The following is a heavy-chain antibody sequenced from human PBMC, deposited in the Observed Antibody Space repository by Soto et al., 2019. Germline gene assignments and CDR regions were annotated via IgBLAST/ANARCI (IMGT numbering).Heavy chain of an antibody. J-gene: IGHJ5*02. CDR2: IYYSGST. Sequence: SETQSLTCTVSGGSIRSYYLSWIRQPPGKGLEWIGYIYYSGSTNYNPSLKSRVTISVDTSKNQFSLKLSSVTAADTAVYYCARSGAGSGLYNWFDPWGQGTLVTVSS. V-gene: IGHV4-59*08. CDR1: GGSIRSYY. D-gene: IGHD2-15*01. CDR3: ARSGAGSGLYNWFDP.